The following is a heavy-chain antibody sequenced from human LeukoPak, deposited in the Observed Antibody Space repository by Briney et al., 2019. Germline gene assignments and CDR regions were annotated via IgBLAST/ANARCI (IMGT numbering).Heavy chain of an antibody. CDR2: ISYSGST. Sequence: PSETLSLTCTVSGGSISSYYWNWIRQPPGKGLEWIGYISYSGSTNYNPSLKSRVTISVDTSKNQFSLKLSSVTAADTAVYYCARGGIVGARVFDYWGQGTLVTVSS. J-gene: IGHJ4*02. CDR3: ARGGIVGARVFDY. D-gene: IGHD1-26*01. CDR1: GGSISSYY. V-gene: IGHV4-59*01.